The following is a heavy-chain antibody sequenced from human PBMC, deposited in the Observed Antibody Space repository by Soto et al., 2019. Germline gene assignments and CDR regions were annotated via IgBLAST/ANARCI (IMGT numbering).Heavy chain of an antibody. CDR2: IYYSGNT. CDR3: ARHRGGGITIFPARRGFEYYYGMDV. J-gene: IGHJ6*02. D-gene: IGHD3-3*01. CDR1: GGSISSGYYY. V-gene: IGHV4-39*01. Sequence: SETLSLTCSVSGGSISSGYYYWSWIRQPPGKGLEWIGNIYYSGNTYYDPSLKSRVTISVDTSKNQFSLKLSSVTAADTAVYYCARHRGGGITIFPARRGFEYYYGMDVWGQGTKVTVSS.